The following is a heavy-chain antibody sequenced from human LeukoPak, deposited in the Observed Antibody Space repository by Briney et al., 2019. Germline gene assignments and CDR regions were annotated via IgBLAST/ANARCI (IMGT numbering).Heavy chain of an antibody. CDR3: ARFSGRGYSYGWGFDY. Sequence: GGSLRLSCAASGFTFSSYWMSWGRQAPGKGVEWVANIKQDGSEQYYVDSVKGGFTISRDNAKNSLYLQMNSLRAEDTAVYYCARFSGRGYSYGWGFDYWGQGTLVTVSS. CDR1: GFTFSSYW. V-gene: IGHV3-7*03. CDR2: IKQDGSEQ. J-gene: IGHJ4*02. D-gene: IGHD5-18*01.